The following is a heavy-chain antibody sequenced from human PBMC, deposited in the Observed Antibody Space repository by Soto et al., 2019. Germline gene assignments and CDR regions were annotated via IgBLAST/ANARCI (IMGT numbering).Heavy chain of an antibody. CDR3: ARTGLLVSAYDL. CDR1: GFTISNYW. Sequence: GGSLRLSCTASGFTISNYWMHWVRQAPGKGLVWVSRLNTDGSSTSYADSVKGRFTISRDNAKNTLYLQMNSLRAEDTGLYYCARTGLLVSAYDLWGQGTVVTVSS. D-gene: IGHD2-15*01. J-gene: IGHJ3*01. V-gene: IGHV3-74*01. CDR2: LNTDGSST.